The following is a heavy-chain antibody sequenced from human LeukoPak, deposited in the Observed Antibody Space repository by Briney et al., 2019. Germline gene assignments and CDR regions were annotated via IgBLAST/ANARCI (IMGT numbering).Heavy chain of an antibody. CDR2: ISGSGGDT. Sequence: PGGSLRLSCAASGFSFRSYGMSWVRQAPGKGLEWVSAISGSGGDTYYADSAKGRFTISRDNAKNSLYLQMNSLRAEDTAVYYCARAGAGELSYNWFDPWGQGTLVTVSS. CDR1: GFSFRSYG. CDR3: ARAGAGELSYNWFDP. D-gene: IGHD3-10*01. V-gene: IGHV3-21*01. J-gene: IGHJ5*02.